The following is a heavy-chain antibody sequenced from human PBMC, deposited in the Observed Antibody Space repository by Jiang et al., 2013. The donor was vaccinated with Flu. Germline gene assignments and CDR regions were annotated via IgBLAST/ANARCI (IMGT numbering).Heavy chain of an antibody. V-gene: IGHV3-74*01. CDR1: GFTFSSYW. CDR3: AREYYYDSSGYYPENWFDP. CDR2: INSDGSST. D-gene: IGHD3-22*01. J-gene: IGHJ5*02. Sequence: ASGFTFSSYWMHWVPPSSREGGWCGSSRINSDGSSTSYADSVKGRFTISRDNAKNTLYLQMNSLRAEDTAVYYCAREYYYDSSGYYPENWFDPWGQGTLVTVSS.